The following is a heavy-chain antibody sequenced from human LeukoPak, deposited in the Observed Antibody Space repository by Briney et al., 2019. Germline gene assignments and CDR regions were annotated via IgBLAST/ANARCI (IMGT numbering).Heavy chain of an antibody. CDR2: ISGSGGST. J-gene: IGHJ4*02. Sequence: GGSLRLSCAASGFTFSSYAMSWVRQAPGKGLEWVSAISGSGGSTYYADSVKGRFTISRDNSKNTLYLQMNSLRAEDTAVYYCAKGPHYYDSSGYFLFDYWGQGTLVTVSS. CDR3: AKGPHYYDSSGYFLFDY. CDR1: GFTFSSYA. V-gene: IGHV3-23*01. D-gene: IGHD3-22*01.